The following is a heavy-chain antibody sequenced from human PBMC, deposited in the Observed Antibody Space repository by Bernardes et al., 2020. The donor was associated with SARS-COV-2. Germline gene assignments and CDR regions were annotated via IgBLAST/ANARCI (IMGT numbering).Heavy chain of an antibody. V-gene: IGHV5-10-1*01. CDR1: GYSFTSYW. CDR2: IDPSDSYT. D-gene: IGHD5-18*01. J-gene: IGHJ6*02. Sequence: GESLKISCKGSGYSFTSYWISWVRQMPGKGLEWMGRIDPSDSYTNYSPSFQGHVTISADKSISTAYLQWSSLKASDTAMYYCARHPGYSYEIYYGMDVWGQGTTVTVSS. CDR3: ARHPGYSYEIYYGMDV.